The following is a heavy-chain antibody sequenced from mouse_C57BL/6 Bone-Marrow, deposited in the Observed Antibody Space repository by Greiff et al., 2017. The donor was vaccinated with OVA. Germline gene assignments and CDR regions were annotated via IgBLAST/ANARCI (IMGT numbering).Heavy chain of an antibody. Sequence: EVKLVESGGGLVKPGGSLKLSCAASGFTFSDYGMHWVRQAPEKGLEWVAYISSGSSTIYYADTVKGRFTISRDNAKNTLFLQMTSLRSEDTAMYYCARRITTVVATDAYWGQGTLVTVSA. V-gene: IGHV5-17*01. CDR2: ISSGSSTI. D-gene: IGHD1-1*01. CDR1: GFTFSDYG. J-gene: IGHJ3*01. CDR3: ARRITTVVATDAY.